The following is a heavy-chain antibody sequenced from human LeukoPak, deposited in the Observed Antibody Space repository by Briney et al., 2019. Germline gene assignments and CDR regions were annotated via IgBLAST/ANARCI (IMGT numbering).Heavy chain of an antibody. V-gene: IGHV3-66*01. D-gene: IGHD3-22*01. Sequence: GGSLRLSCAASGFTVSSNYMSWVRQAPGKGLEWVSVIYSGGSTYYADSVKGRFTISRDNSKNTLYLQMNSLRAEDTAVYYCAPQSSGYYSHFDYWGQGTLVTVSS. CDR3: APQSSGYYSHFDY. J-gene: IGHJ4*02. CDR1: GFTVSSNY. CDR2: IYSGGST.